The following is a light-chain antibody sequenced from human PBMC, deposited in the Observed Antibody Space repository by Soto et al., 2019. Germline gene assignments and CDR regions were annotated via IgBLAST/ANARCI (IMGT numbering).Light chain of an antibody. J-gene: IGKJ4*01. CDR2: RAS. CDR3: QEYNSY. V-gene: IGKV1-5*03. Sequence: DIHMTQSPYTLSASVGDRVTITCRTGQIIDNWLAWYQQKPGKPPKLLIYRASSLETGVPSRFSGSGSGTEFTLTSSNLQTDDSATYYCQEYNSYFGGGTKLEIK. CDR1: QIIDNW.